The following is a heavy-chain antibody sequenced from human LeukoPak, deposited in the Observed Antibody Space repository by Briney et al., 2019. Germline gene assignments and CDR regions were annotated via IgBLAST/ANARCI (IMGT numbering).Heavy chain of an antibody. CDR3: ARSYRYSYGFFDY. Sequence: SETLSLTCTVSGGSISSYYWSWPRQPPGKGLEWIGYIYYSGSTNYNPSLKSRVTISVDTSKNQFSLKLSSVTAADTAVYYCARSYRYSYGFFDYWGQGTLVTVSS. J-gene: IGHJ4*02. CDR1: GGSISSYY. CDR2: IYYSGST. V-gene: IGHV4-59*01. D-gene: IGHD5-18*01.